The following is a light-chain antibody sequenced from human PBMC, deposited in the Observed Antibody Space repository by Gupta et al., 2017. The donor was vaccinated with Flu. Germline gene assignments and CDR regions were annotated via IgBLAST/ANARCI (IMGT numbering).Light chain of an antibody. V-gene: IGKV1-39*01. J-gene: IGKJ4*01. Sequence: DIQMTQSPSSLSASVGDNVTIPCRASQSISSSLYCYQQKPGHAPTLLIYAASSLQSGVPSRFGGRGAGTDSTITSSSLQPEDVATYYRQQSYSTPLTFGEGTKVEIK. CDR2: AAS. CDR1: QSISSS. CDR3: QQSYSTPLT.